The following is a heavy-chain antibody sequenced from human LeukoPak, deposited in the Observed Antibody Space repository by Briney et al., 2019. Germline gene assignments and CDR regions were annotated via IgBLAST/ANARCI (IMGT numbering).Heavy chain of an antibody. Sequence: ASVKVSCKASGYTFTGYYMHWVRQAPGQGLEWMGWINPNSGGTNYAQKFQGRVTMTRDTSISTAYMELSRLRFDDTAVYYCAGSFLEMATIPGAFDIWGQGTMVTVSS. V-gene: IGHV1-2*02. CDR3: AGSFLEMATIPGAFDI. CDR2: INPNSGGT. CDR1: GYTFTGYY. D-gene: IGHD5-24*01. J-gene: IGHJ3*02.